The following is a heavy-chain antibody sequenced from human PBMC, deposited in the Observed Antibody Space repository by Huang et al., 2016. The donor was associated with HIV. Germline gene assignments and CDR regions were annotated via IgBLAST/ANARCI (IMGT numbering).Heavy chain of an antibody. CDR3: AKDDRGGSIDY. V-gene: IGHV3-43*01. Sequence: EVQLVESGGIVIQHGGSLRLSCTASGFTFSDYNMQGVRQDPGKGLEWGSIINSDGGHASYADFLKGRFTISRDNTKNSLYLQISSLRTEDTALYHCAKDDRGGSIDYWGQGTLVTVSS. CDR1: GFTFSDYN. CDR2: INSDGGHA. D-gene: IGHD2-15*01. J-gene: IGHJ4*02.